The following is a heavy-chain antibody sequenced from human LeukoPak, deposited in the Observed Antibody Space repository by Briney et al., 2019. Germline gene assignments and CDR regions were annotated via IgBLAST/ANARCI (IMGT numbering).Heavy chain of an antibody. CDR2: IYSGGST. Sequence: GGSLRLSCAASGFTVSSKYMSWVRQAPGKGLEWVSVIYSGGSTYYADSVKGRFTISRDNSKNTLYLQMNSLRAEDTAVYYCARVGYGDYVFSWFDPWGQGTLVTVSS. D-gene: IGHD4-17*01. CDR1: GFTVSSKY. J-gene: IGHJ5*02. CDR3: ARVGYGDYVFSWFDP. V-gene: IGHV3-53*01.